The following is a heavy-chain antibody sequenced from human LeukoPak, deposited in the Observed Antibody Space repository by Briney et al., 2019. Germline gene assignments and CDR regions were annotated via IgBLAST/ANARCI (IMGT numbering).Heavy chain of an antibody. CDR3: ALLHDYGGNSFDY. V-gene: IGHV1-18*01. CDR2: ISAYNGNT. D-gene: IGHD4-23*01. J-gene: IGHJ4*02. Sequence: GASVKVSCKASGYTFTSYGISWVRQAPGQGLEWMGWISAYNGNTNYAQKLQGRVTMTTDTSTSTAYMELSSLRSEDTAVYYCALLHDYGGNSFDYWGQGTLVTVSS. CDR1: GYTFTSYG.